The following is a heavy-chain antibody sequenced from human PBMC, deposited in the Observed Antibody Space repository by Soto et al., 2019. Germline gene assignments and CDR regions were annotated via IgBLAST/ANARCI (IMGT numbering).Heavy chain of an antibody. CDR3: ARVRPGSSWFYLDY. Sequence: PGGSLRLSCAASGFTFSIYSMNWVRQAPGKGLEWVSSISSSSSYIYYADSVKGRFTISRDNSKNTLYLQVNSLRAEDTAVYYCARVRPGSSWFYLDYWGQGTLVTVSS. CDR1: GFTFSIYS. D-gene: IGHD6-13*01. J-gene: IGHJ4*02. CDR2: ISSSSSYI. V-gene: IGHV3-21*01.